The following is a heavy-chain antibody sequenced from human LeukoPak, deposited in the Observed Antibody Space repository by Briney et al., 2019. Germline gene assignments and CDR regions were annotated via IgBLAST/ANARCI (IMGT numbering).Heavy chain of an antibody. D-gene: IGHD6-13*01. CDR1: GYSFTNYW. J-gene: IGHJ4*02. CDR3: ARRTSYTSSLIDY. Sequence: GESLKISCKGSGYSFTNYWIGWVRQIPGKGLEWMGIIYPADSDTRYSPSFQGQATISADKSISTAYLQWSSLKASDTAMYYCARRTSYTSSLIDYWGQGTLVTVSS. CDR2: IYPADSDT. V-gene: IGHV5-51*01.